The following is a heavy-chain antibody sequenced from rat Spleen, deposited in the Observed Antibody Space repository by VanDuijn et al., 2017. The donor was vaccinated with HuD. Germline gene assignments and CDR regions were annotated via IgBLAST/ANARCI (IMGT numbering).Heavy chain of an antibody. CDR2: MWSDGDT. CDR3: SRSYGGYSQHWFAY. V-gene: IGHV2-32*01. CDR1: GLSLNSYH. Sequence: QVQLKESGPGLVQPSQTVSLTCTVSGLSLNSYHVHWVRQPPGKGLEWMGVMWSDGDTSYNSGLKSRLNISRDTSTSQVLLKMSSLQTDDTAFYFCSRSYGGYSQHWFAYWGQGTLVTVSS. D-gene: IGHD1-11*01. J-gene: IGHJ3*01.